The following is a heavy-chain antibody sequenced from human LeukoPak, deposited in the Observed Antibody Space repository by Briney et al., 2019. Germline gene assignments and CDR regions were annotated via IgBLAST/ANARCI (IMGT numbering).Heavy chain of an antibody. V-gene: IGHV4-34*01. CDR2: INHSGST. Sequence: PSETLSLTCAVYGGSFSGYYWSWIRQPPGKGLEWIGEINHSGSTNYNPSLKSRVTISVDTSKNQFSLKLSSVTAADTAVYYCAREAYYYDSSGYYFWPDYWGQGTLVTVSS. D-gene: IGHD3-22*01. CDR1: GGSFSGYY. CDR3: AREAYYYDSSGYYFWPDY. J-gene: IGHJ4*02.